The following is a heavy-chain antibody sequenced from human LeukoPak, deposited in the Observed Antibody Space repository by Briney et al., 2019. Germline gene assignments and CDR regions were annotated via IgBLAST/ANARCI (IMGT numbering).Heavy chain of an antibody. CDR1: GFTFSDYY. CDR2: ISSSGSTI. CDR3: AREYSSSSWYYGMDV. D-gene: IGHD6-6*01. Sequence: GGSLRLSCAASGFTFSDYYMSWIRQAPGKGLEWVSYISSSGSTIYYADSVKGRFTISRDNAKNSLYLQMNSLRAEDTAVYYCAREYSSSSWYYGMDVWGQGTTVTVSS. J-gene: IGHJ6*02. V-gene: IGHV3-11*04.